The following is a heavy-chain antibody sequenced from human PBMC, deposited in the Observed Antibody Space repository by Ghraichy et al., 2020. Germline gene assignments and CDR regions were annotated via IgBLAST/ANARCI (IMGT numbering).Heavy chain of an antibody. CDR1: GFTFSSYW. V-gene: IGHV3-74*01. D-gene: IGHD6-13*01. CDR3: ARALYSSSWYGGYYYYGMDV. CDR2: INSDGSST. J-gene: IGHJ6*02. Sequence: ESLNISCAASGFTFSSYWMHWVRQAPGKGLVWVSRINSDGSSTSYADSVKGRFTISRDNAKNTLYLQMNSLRAEDTAVYYCARALYSSSWYGGYYYYGMDVWGQGTTVTVSS.